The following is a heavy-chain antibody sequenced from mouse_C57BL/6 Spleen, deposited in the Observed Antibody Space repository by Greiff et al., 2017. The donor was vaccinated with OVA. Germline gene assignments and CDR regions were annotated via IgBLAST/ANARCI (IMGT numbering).Heavy chain of an antibody. Sequence: EVKLVESGGDLVKPGGSLKLSCAASGFTFSSYGMSWVRQTPDKRLEWVATISSGGSYTYYPDSVKGRVTISRDNTKNTLYLQMSSLKSEDTAMYYCARHYYGSSYWCFDVWGTGTPVTVSS. D-gene: IGHD1-1*01. V-gene: IGHV5-6*01. CDR1: GFTFSSYG. J-gene: IGHJ1*03. CDR3: ARHYYGSSYWCFDV. CDR2: ISSGGSYT.